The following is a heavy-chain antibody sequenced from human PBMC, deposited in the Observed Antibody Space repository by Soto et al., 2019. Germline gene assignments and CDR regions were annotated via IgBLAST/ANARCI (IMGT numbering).Heavy chain of an antibody. Sequence: QVQLVQSGAEVKKPGASVKISCKASGYSFTSYDINWVRQATGQGLEWMGWINPNSGNTDYTQKFQGRVTMTRDTAISTAYMELSSLRSEDTAVYYCARAPFLQYFDMDVWGEGTSVTVSS. D-gene: IGHD4-4*01. J-gene: IGHJ6*03. CDR1: GYSFTSYD. V-gene: IGHV1-8*01. CDR3: ARAPFLQYFDMDV. CDR2: INPNSGNT.